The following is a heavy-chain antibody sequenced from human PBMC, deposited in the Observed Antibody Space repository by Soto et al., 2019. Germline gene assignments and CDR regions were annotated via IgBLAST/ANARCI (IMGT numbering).Heavy chain of an antibody. CDR1: GGTFSSYA. V-gene: IGHV1-69*13. J-gene: IGHJ6*02. Sequence: ASVKVSCKASGGTFSSYAISWVRQAPGQGLEWMGGIIPIFGTANYAQKFQGRVTITADESTSTAYMELSSLRSEDTAVYYCARDGGGLVVPAARICCDYYGMDVWGQGTTVTVSS. D-gene: IGHD2-2*01. CDR3: ARDGGGLVVPAARICCDYYGMDV. CDR2: IIPIFGTA.